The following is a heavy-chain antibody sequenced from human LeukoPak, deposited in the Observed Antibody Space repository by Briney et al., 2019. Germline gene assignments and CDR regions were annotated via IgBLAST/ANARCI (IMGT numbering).Heavy chain of an antibody. Sequence: SETLSLTCTVSGGSISSSNWWSWVRQPPGKGLEWIGEIYHSGSTNYNPSLKSRLTMSVDKSKNQLSLKLNSVTAADTAMYYCAEDLTYTDTGGFDPWGQGTLVTVSS. CDR2: IYHSGST. J-gene: IGHJ5*02. CDR1: GGSISSSNW. CDR3: AEDLTYTDTGGFDP. V-gene: IGHV4-4*02. D-gene: IGHD3-10*01.